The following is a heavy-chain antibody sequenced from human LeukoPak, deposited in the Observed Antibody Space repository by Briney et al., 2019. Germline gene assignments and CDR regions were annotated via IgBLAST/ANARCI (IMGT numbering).Heavy chain of an antibody. J-gene: IGHJ5*02. CDR2: MNPNSGNT. Sequence: GASVKVSCKASGYTFTSYDINWVRQATGQGLEWMGWMNPNSGNTGYAQKFQGRVTMTTDTSTSTAYMELRSLRSDDTAVYYCARDSYYDSSGYQTWFDPWGQGTLVTVSS. CDR3: ARDSYYDSSGYQTWFDP. D-gene: IGHD3-22*01. V-gene: IGHV1-8*01. CDR1: GYTFTSYD.